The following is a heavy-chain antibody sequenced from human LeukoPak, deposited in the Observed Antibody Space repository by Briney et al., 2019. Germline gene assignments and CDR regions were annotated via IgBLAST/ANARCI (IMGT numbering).Heavy chain of an antibody. CDR1: GFIFSSYA. D-gene: IGHD4-17*01. Sequence: NPGGSLRLSCAASGFIFSSYAMTWIRQPPGKGLEWIGEINHSGSANYNPSLKSRVTISLDTSKNQFSLKVSSVTAADTAVYYCARGQGTVTTHWGQGTLVTVSS. V-gene: IGHV4-34*01. CDR2: INHSGSA. CDR3: ARGQGTVTTH. J-gene: IGHJ4*02.